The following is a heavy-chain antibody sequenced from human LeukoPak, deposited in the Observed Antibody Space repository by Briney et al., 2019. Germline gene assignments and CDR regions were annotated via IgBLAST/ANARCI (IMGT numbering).Heavy chain of an antibody. J-gene: IGHJ4*02. CDR2: MNPKRGNK. CDR1: GYTFTSYD. Sequence: ASVKVSCKASGYTFTSYDINWVRQANGQGHEWMGWMNPKRGNKGYAQKFQGRVTITRNTSISTAYMELSSLRSEDTAVYYCARGLRRAAAGSIPDYWGQGTLVTVSS. V-gene: IGHV1-8*03. CDR3: ARGLRRAAAGSIPDY. D-gene: IGHD6-13*01.